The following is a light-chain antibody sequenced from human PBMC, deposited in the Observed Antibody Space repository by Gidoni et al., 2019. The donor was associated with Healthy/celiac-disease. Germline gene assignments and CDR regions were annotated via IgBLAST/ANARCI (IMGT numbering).Light chain of an antibody. CDR2: GNS. Sequence: QPAPTQPPSASAAPAQSVTIPRHGSSSNSGAGYDEHWHQQLPGTAQKLNIYGNSNRPSRVPDRNSSSKSSTSTSLTITRLQAEDEADYYCQSYDSSLSSSVVFGGGTKLTVL. CDR3: QSYDSSLSSSVV. V-gene: IGLV1-40*01. CDR1: SSNSGAGYD. J-gene: IGLJ2*01.